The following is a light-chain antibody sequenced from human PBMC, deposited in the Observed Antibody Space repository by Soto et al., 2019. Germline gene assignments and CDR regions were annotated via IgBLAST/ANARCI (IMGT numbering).Light chain of an antibody. CDR3: CSYAGSSTLDV. V-gene: IGLV2-23*02. CDR1: SSDVGSYNL. Sequence: QSALTQPASVSGSPGQSITISCTGTSSDVGSYNLVSWYQQHPDKAPQLIIFEVTQRPSGVSSRFSGSKSGNTASLTISGLQAEDEADYYCCSYAGSSTLDVFGTGTKLTVL. J-gene: IGLJ1*01. CDR2: EVT.